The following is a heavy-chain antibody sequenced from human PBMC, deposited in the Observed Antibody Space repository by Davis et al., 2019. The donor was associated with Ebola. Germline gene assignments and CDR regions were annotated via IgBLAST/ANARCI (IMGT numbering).Heavy chain of an antibody. CDR3: ARHLTLATILFLDY. V-gene: IGHV4-39*01. Sequence: SETLSLTCTVSGGSISSSSYYWGWIRQPPGKGLEWIGSIYYSGSTYYNPSLKSRVTISVDTSKNQFSLKLSSVTAADTAVYYCARHLTLATILFLDYWGQGTLVTVSS. D-gene: IGHD5-24*01. J-gene: IGHJ4*02. CDR2: IYYSGST. CDR1: GGSISSSSYY.